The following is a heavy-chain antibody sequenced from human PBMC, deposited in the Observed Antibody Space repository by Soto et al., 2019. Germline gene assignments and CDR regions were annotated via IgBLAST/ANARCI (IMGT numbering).Heavy chain of an antibody. V-gene: IGHV3-30*03. CDR3: ARTRSAWSDFHYYSLDV. CDR2: ISYDSTKT. Sequence: PGGSLRLSCAASGFTFNSYGMHWVRLGPGNGLEWVAFISYDSTKTYYADSVKGRFTISRDNSNSALYVQMNSLTGEDTAVYYCARTRSAWSDFHYYSLDVCGQGTTVTGLL. J-gene: IGHJ6*02. D-gene: IGHD1-26*01. CDR1: GFTFNSYG.